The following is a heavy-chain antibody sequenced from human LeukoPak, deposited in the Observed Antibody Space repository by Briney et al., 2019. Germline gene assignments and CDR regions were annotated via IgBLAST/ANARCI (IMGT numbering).Heavy chain of an antibody. CDR2: IWYDGSKK. CDR3: ARDPGSSGCFYFDY. V-gene: IGHV3-33*01. CDR1: GFTFSSYG. J-gene: IGHJ4*02. Sequence: GRSLRLSCAASGFTFSSYGMHWVRQAPGKGLEGVAIIWYDGSKKYYADSAKGRFTISRDDSQNTLYLQMNSLRAEDTAVYYCARDPGSSGCFYFDYWGQGTLVTVSS. D-gene: IGHD6-19*01.